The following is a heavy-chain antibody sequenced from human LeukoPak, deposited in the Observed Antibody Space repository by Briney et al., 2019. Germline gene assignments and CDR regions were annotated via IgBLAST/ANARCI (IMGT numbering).Heavy chain of an antibody. CDR2: ISLTGLT. CDR3: SRENGAFSPFGY. CDR1: GGSFSGYY. Sequence: SETLSLTCAVYGGSFSGYYWSWIRQPPGQGLEWIGEISLTGLTHYNPSLESRVTVSLDKSKNQLSLNLTSVTAADTAVYFCSRENGAFSPFGYWGQGTLVTVLS. D-gene: IGHD2-8*01. V-gene: IGHV4-34*01. J-gene: IGHJ4*02.